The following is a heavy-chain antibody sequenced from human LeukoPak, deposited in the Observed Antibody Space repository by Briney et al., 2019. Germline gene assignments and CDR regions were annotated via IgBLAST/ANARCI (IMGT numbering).Heavy chain of an antibody. D-gene: IGHD4-17*01. CDR3: ARDHDYGDYVMSWFDR. Sequence: GASVKVSCKASGYTFTGYYMHWVRQAPGQGLEWMGWINPNSGGTNYAQKFQGRVTMTRDTSISTAYMELSRLRSDDTAVYYCARDHDYGDYVMSWFDRWGQGTLVTVSS. V-gene: IGHV1-2*02. CDR2: INPNSGGT. J-gene: IGHJ5*02. CDR1: GYTFTGYY.